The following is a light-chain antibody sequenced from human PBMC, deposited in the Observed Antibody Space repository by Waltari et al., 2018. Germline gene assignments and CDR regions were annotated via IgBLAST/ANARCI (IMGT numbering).Light chain of an antibody. CDR1: GSNIGAGYD. CDR3: QSYDTSLSVV. CDR2: GST. J-gene: IGLJ3*02. V-gene: IGLV1-40*01. Sequence: QSVLTQPPSVSGAPGQKVTISCTGSGSNIGAGYDVHWYQQLPRAAPKLLTYGSTSRPLGVPYRFFGSTSGTSASLAITVLQAEDEGDYYCQSYDTSLSVVFGGGTKLTVL.